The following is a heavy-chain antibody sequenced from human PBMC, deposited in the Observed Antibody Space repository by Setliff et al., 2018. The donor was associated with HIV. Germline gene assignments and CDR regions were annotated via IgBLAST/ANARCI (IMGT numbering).Heavy chain of an antibody. CDR3: ASVSDFWSVSFGY. Sequence: GVLRLSCAASTFTFNDYYMTWIRQAPGKGLEWVSYISGSGSIIYYADSVMGRFTISRDNAQNSLDLQMNSLRAEDTAVYYCASVSDFWSVSFGYWGQGALVTVSS. CDR1: TFTFNDYY. J-gene: IGHJ4*02. V-gene: IGHV3-11*01. D-gene: IGHD3-3*01. CDR2: ISGSGSII.